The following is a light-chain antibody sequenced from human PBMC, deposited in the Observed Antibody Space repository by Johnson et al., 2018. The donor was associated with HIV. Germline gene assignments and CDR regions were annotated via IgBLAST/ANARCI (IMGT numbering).Light chain of an antibody. V-gene: IGLV1-51*01. J-gene: IGLJ1*01. Sequence: QSVLTQPPSVSAAPGQKVTISCSGSSSNIENDYVSWYQQLPGTAPKLLIYDNNKRPSGIPARFSGSKSGTSATLGITGLQTGDEGDYFCGAWDSTLNAYVFGTGTKVTVL. CDR1: SSNIENDY. CDR2: DNN. CDR3: GAWDSTLNAYV.